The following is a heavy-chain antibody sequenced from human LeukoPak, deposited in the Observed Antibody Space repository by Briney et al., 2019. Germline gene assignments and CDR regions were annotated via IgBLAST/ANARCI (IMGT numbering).Heavy chain of an antibody. Sequence: GGSLRLSYAASGFTFSSYGMHWVRQAPGKGLEWVAFIRYDGSNKYYADSVKGRFTISRDNSKNTLYLQMNSLRAEDTAVYYCAKDPTTMVRGVLDYWGQGTLVTVSS. V-gene: IGHV3-30*02. CDR1: GFTFSSYG. CDR2: IRYDGSNK. J-gene: IGHJ4*02. D-gene: IGHD3-10*01. CDR3: AKDPTTMVRGVLDY.